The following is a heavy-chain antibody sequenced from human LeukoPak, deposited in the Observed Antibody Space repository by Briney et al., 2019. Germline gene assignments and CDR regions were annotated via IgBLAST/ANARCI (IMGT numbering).Heavy chain of an antibody. CDR1: GGSISSYY. V-gene: IGHV4-59*01. CDR2: IYYSGST. J-gene: IGHJ4*02. D-gene: IGHD5-24*01. Sequence: PSETLSLTCTVSGGSISSYYWSWIRQPPGKGLEWIGYIYYSGSTTYNPSLKSRVTISVDTSKNQFSLKLSSVTAADTAVYYCARDENGYSFFDYWGQGTLVTVSS. CDR3: ARDENGYSFFDY.